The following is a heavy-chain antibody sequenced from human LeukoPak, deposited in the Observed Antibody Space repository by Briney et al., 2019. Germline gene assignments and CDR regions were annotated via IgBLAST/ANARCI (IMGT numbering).Heavy chain of an antibody. CDR3: ARLGYSGSYWGIDY. V-gene: IGHV5-51*01. D-gene: IGHD1-26*01. Sequence: GESLKTSCKDSGNSFASSWIGWVRQMPGKGLEWMGIIYPGDSDTRYSPSFQGQVTISADKSISTAYLQWSSLKASDTAMYYCARLGYSGSYWGIDYWGQGTLVTVSS. CDR2: IYPGDSDT. CDR1: GNSFASSW. J-gene: IGHJ4*02.